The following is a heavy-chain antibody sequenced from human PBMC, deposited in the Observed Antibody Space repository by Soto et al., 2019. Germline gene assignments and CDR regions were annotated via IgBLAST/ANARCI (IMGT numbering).Heavy chain of an antibody. CDR3: AKDLESSGYYPHYFDY. D-gene: IGHD3-22*01. Sequence: GGSLRLSCAASGFTFSSYAMSWVRQAPGKGLEWVSAISGSGGSTYYADSVKGRFTISRDNSKNTLYLQMNSLRAEDTAVYYCAKDLESSGYYPHYFDYWGQGTLVTVSS. CDR1: GFTFSSYA. CDR2: ISGSGGST. J-gene: IGHJ4*02. V-gene: IGHV3-23*01.